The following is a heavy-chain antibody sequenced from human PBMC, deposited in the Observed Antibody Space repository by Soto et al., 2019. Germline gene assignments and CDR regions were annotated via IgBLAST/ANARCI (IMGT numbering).Heavy chain of an antibody. CDR2: IYYSGST. CDR3: ARSPHFDGYTDY. J-gene: IGHJ4*02. CDR1: GDSISSGGYY. V-gene: IGHV4-31*03. D-gene: IGHD3-9*01. Sequence: QVQLQESGPGLVKPSQTLSLTCTVSGDSISSGGYYWSWIRQHPGKGLEWIAHIYYSGSTYYNPSLKRRXXIXVXXSKNQFSLKLSSVTEADTAVYYCARSPHFDGYTDYWGQGTLVTVSS.